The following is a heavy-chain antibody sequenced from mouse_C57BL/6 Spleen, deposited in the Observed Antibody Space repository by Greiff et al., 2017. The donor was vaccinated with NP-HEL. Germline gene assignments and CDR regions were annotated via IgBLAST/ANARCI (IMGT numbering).Heavy chain of an antibody. Sequence: QVQLQQSGAELVKPGASVKISCKASGYAFSSYWMNWVKQRPGKGLEWIGRIYPGDGDTNYNGKFKGKATLTADKSSSTAYMQLSSLTSEDSAVYFCARFLTGYDYFDYWGQGTTLTVSS. V-gene: IGHV1-82*01. J-gene: IGHJ2*01. D-gene: IGHD1-2*01. CDR1: GYAFSSYW. CDR2: IYPGDGDT. CDR3: ARFLTGYDYFDY.